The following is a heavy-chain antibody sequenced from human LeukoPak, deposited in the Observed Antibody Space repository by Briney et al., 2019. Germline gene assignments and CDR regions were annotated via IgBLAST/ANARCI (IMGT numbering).Heavy chain of an antibody. J-gene: IGHJ4*02. CDR2: IYYSGST. CDR1: GGSFDSKY. Sequence: SETLSLTCSVSGGSFDSKYWSWIRQPPGKGLEWIGYIYYSGSTNYNPSLKSRVTISVDTSKNQFSLKLSSVTAADTAVYYCARTKKTYYYGSGSYWHFDYWGQGTLVTVSS. CDR3: ARTKKTYYYGSGSYWHFDY. D-gene: IGHD3-10*01. V-gene: IGHV4-59*08.